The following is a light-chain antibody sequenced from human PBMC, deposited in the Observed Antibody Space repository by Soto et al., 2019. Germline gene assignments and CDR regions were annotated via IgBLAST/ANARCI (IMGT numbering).Light chain of an antibody. J-gene: IGKJ5*01. V-gene: IGKV1-33*01. CDR2: DAS. CDR1: QDINIY. Sequence: DIQMTQSPSSLFASVGDRVSITCHATQDINIYLNWYQQKRGKAPNXVIYDASHLEIGVQSLFSGSGAGTHFTFTISSQQTEDIGTYYCQQYDLLPITFGRGTRLEIK. CDR3: QQYDLLPIT.